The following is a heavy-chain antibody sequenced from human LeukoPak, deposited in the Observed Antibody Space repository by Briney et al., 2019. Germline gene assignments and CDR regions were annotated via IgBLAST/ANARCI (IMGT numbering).Heavy chain of an antibody. V-gene: IGHV4-34*09. CDR3: ARADLTGNYFDF. CDR1: GGSFTDYY. J-gene: IGHJ4*02. D-gene: IGHD3-9*01. Sequence: SETLSLTCAVYGGSFTDYYWSWIRQPPGKGLEWIGEINHSGSTNYNPSLKSRVAISVDTSKNQFSLKVSSVTAADTAVYYCARADLTGNYFDFWGQGTLVTVSS. CDR2: INHSGST.